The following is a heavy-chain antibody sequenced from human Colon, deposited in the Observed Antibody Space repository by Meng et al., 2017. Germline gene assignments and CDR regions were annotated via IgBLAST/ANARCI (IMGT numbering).Heavy chain of an antibody. Sequence: QVQLGQAGTEVKRPGASVKVSCKASGYSFSDCYIHWVRQAPGQGLEWMGWIVPNSGDTNYAQKFQGRVTMTRDTSISTTYMELIRLTSDDTAVYYCARSTPSLDYWGQRTLVTVSS. D-gene: IGHD2-15*01. CDR2: IVPNSGDT. CDR3: ARSTPSLDY. CDR1: GYSFSDCY. J-gene: IGHJ4*02. V-gene: IGHV1-2*02.